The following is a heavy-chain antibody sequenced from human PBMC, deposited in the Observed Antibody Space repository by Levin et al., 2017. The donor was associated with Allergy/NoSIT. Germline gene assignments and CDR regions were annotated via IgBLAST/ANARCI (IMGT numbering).Heavy chain of an antibody. V-gene: IGHV3-15*07. D-gene: IGHD2-15*01. Sequence: LSLPCAASGLRFRNAWMHWVRQAPGKGLEWVGRIKSKTHGGTIDYAAPVKGRFTISRDDSRNMLYVQMNSLKTEDTAVYYCTTDDCSGGACKYGFAIWGQGTMVTVSS. CDR2: IKSKTHGGTI. CDR1: GLRFRNAW. CDR3: TTDDCSGGACKYGFAI. J-gene: IGHJ3*02.